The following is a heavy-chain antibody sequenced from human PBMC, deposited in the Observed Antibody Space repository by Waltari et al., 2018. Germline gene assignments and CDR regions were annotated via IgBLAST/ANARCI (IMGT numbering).Heavy chain of an antibody. J-gene: IGHJ6*02. V-gene: IGHV5-10-1*03. D-gene: IGHD1-26*01. CDR2: IDPNYACN. Sequence: EVQLVQSGAEVKKPGESLRISCKGSGYNFTTYWISWVRQMPGKGLEWMGRIDPNYACNNYSPSFQGHVTSSGDKSINTAYLQWSRLRASDTAIYYCARHPVYWDQGHNYGLDVWGQGTTVTVSS. CDR1: GYNFTTYW. CDR3: ARHPVYWDQGHNYGLDV.